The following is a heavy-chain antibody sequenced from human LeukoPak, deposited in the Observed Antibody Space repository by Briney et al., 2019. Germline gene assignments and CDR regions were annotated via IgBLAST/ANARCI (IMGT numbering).Heavy chain of an antibody. Sequence: GGSLRLSCAASGFTFSSYVMHWVRQAPGKGLEWVAIISYDGSNKYYADSVKGRFTISRDNSKNTLYLQMNSLRAEDTAVYYCAKDGGWFGEPNYFDYWGQGTLVTVSS. CDR3: AKDGGWFGEPNYFDY. CDR1: GFTFSSYV. CDR2: ISYDGSNK. D-gene: IGHD3-10*01. J-gene: IGHJ4*02. V-gene: IGHV3-30*04.